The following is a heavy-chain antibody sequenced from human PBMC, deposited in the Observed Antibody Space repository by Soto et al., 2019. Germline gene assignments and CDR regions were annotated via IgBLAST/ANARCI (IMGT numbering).Heavy chain of an antibody. CDR3: AREMSDDSSTGPFDY. D-gene: IGHD3-22*01. Sequence: GASVKVSCKASGGTFSSYAISWVRQAPGQGLEWMGGIIPIFGTANYAQKFQSRVTITADESTSTAYMELSSLRSEDTAVYYCAREMSDDSSTGPFDYGGQGPLVTVSS. CDR1: GGTFSSYA. V-gene: IGHV1-69*13. CDR2: IIPIFGTA. J-gene: IGHJ4*02.